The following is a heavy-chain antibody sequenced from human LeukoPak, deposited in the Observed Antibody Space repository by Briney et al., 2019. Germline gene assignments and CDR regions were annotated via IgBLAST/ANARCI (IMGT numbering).Heavy chain of an antibody. CDR1: GGSISSSSYY. D-gene: IGHD3-22*01. V-gene: IGHV4-39*07. CDR2: IYYSGST. CDR3: ARVPFQVKTYYYDSSGYYGDYFDY. J-gene: IGHJ4*02. Sequence: PSETLSLTCTVSGGSISSSSYYWGWIRQPPGKGLEWIGSIYYSGSTYYNPSLKSRVTISVDTSKNQFSLELSSVTAADTAVYYCARVPFQVKTYYYDSSGYYGDYFDYWGQGTLVTVSS.